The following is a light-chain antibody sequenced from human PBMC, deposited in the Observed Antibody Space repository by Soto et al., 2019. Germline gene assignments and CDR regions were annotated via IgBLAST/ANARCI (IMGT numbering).Light chain of an antibody. V-gene: IGKV3-20*01. J-gene: IGKJ4*01. CDR3: QQYGSSPLT. CDR1: ETVTNSY. Sequence: EVVLTQSPRTLSLSPGERATLSCRASETVTNSYLAWYQQNPGQAPRLVIYGASNRATGIPDRFGGSGSGTDFTLTISRLEPEDFAAYYCQQYGSSPLTFGGGTKVEIK. CDR2: GAS.